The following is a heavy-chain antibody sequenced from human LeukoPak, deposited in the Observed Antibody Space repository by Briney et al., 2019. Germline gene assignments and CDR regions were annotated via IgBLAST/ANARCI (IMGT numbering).Heavy chain of an antibody. D-gene: IGHD3-10*01. V-gene: IGHV3-30*04. J-gene: IGHJ5*02. CDR2: ISYDGNNK. Sequence: GRSLRLPCAASGFSFSSYAMHWVRQAPGKGLEWVAVISYDGNNKYYADSVKGRFTISRDNSKNTLYLQMNSLRAEDTAVYCCAKDQLSGSANYLSWFDPWGQGTLVTVSS. CDR3: AKDQLSGSANYLSWFDP. CDR1: GFSFSSYA.